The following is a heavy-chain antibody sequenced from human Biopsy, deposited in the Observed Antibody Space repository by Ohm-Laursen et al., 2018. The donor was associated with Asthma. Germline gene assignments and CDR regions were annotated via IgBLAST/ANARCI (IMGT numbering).Heavy chain of an antibody. CDR1: GFTFSSYG. CDR2: ISYDGSNK. CDR3: ASQSSGPDFWSGYYYFDY. V-gene: IGHV3-30*03. J-gene: IGHJ4*02. D-gene: IGHD3-3*01. Sequence: SLRLSCAATGFTFSSYGMHWVRQAPGKGLEWVAVISYDGSNKYYADSVKGRFTISRDNSKNTLYLQMNSMRAEDTAVYYCASQSSGPDFWSGYYYFDYWGQGTLVTVSS.